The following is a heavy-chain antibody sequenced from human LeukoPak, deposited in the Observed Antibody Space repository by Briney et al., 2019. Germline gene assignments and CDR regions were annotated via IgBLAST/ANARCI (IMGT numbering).Heavy chain of an antibody. CDR1: GFTFASYA. J-gene: IGHJ6*02. V-gene: IGHV3-23*01. D-gene: IGHD3-10*01. CDR3: AKGTSSGSHHVGMDV. CDR2: ISGGGGGP. Sequence: GGSLRLSCAASGFTFASYAMTWVRQAPGKGLEWVSAISGGGGGPYYADSVKGRFTISRDNSKNTLFLQMNSLRAEDTAVYSCAKGTSSGSHHVGMDVWGQGTTVTVSS.